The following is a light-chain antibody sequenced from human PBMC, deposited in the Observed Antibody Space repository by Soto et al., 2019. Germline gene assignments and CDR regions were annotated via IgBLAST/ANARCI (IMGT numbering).Light chain of an antibody. V-gene: IGKV1-39*01. CDR2: AAS. CDR1: QTISTY. J-gene: IGKJ4*01. Sequence: DIQMTQSPSSLSASVGDRVTITCRASQTISTYLDWYQQKPGNAPNLLIYAASTLHSGVPSRFSGSGSGTDFTITISTLQPEDFATYYCQQSFSVPLTFGGGTKIEIK. CDR3: QQSFSVPLT.